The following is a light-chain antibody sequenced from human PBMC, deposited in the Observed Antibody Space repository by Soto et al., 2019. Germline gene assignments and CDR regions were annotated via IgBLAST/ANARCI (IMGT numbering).Light chain of an antibody. CDR1: QNISVW. V-gene: IGKV1-5*01. Sequence: DIPMTQSPSTLSASVGDGVTITCRASQNISVWLAWYQQRPGKAPKFLIYDASSLETGVPSRFSGRGSGTEFTLTIRSLQPDDFATYYCQQYDSSSPTFGQGTKLEIK. CDR3: QQYDSSSPT. J-gene: IGKJ2*01. CDR2: DAS.